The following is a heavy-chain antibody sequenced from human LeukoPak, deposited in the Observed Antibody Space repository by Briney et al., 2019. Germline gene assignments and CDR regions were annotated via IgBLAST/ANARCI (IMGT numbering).Heavy chain of an antibody. Sequence: SETLSLTCTVTGGSISPYYWSWIRQPPGKGLEWIGYFSYRGYTNYNPSLESRITISVDTSRNQFSLKLNSVTAADTAVYYCARDSGSRSFDYWGQGTLVTVSS. V-gene: IGHV4-59*01. J-gene: IGHJ4*02. CDR3: ARDSGSRSFDY. D-gene: IGHD1-26*01. CDR2: FSYRGYT. CDR1: GGSISPYY.